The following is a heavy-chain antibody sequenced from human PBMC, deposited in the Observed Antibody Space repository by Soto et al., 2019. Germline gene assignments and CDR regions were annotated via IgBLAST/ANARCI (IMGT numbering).Heavy chain of an antibody. D-gene: IGHD6-19*01. CDR2: IYTSGST. Sequence: SETLSLTCTVSGGSISSYYWSWIRQPAGKGLEWIGRIYTSGSTNYNPSLKSRVTMSVDTSKNQFSLKLSSVTAADTAVYYCARGEYSSGPYYFDYWGQGTLVTVSS. V-gene: IGHV4-4*07. CDR1: GGSISSYY. J-gene: IGHJ4*02. CDR3: ARGEYSSGPYYFDY.